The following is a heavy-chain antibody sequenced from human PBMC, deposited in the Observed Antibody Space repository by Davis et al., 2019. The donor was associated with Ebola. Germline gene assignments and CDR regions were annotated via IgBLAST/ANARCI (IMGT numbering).Heavy chain of an antibody. Sequence: GGSLRLSCAASGFTFSSYAMSWVRQAPGKGLEWVSAISGSGVNTYYADSVKGRFTIFRDNSKNTLYLQMNSLRAEDTAVYYCAKGGGKYCSNGVCFLDYWGQGTLVTVSS. V-gene: IGHV3-23*01. CDR2: ISGSGVNT. CDR3: AKGGGKYCSNGVCFLDY. J-gene: IGHJ4*02. CDR1: GFTFSSYA. D-gene: IGHD2-8*01.